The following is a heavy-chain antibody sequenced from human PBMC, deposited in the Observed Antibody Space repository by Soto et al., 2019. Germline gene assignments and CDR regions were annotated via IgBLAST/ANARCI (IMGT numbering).Heavy chain of an antibody. CDR3: ARTMVRGVTRWVYGMDV. V-gene: IGHV4-39*07. CDR2: IYHSGST. Sequence: SETLSLTCTVSGGSLSSRGYYWGWIRQPPGKGLEWIGTIYHSGSTNYNPSLKSRVTISVDTSKNQFSLKLTSVTAADTAVYYCARTMVRGVTRWVYGMDVWGQGTTVTVSS. D-gene: IGHD3-10*01. J-gene: IGHJ6*02. CDR1: GGSLSSRGYY.